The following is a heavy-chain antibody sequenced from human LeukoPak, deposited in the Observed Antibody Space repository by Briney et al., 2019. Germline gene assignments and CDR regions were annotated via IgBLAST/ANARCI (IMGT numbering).Heavy chain of an antibody. CDR3: ARDSEGDGYNFDT. D-gene: IGHD5-24*01. CDR1: GFTFSSYV. Sequence: GRSLRLSCAATGFTFSSYVMHWVRQAPGKELEWVSITYFGGTTYYADSVKGRFTISRDNSKNTLYLQMNSLRADDTAVYYCARDSEGDGYNFDTWGRGTLVTVSS. V-gene: IGHV3-53*01. CDR2: TYFGGTT. J-gene: IGHJ5*02.